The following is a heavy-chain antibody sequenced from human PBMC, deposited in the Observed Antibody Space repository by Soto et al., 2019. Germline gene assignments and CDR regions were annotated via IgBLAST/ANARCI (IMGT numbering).Heavy chain of an antibody. V-gene: IGHV3-9*01. J-gene: IGHJ4*02. CDR3: AKDTGISGAVAFDF. Sequence: EVQLVESGGGLVQPGRSLRLSCAASGFTFDDYAMHWVRQAPGKGLEWVSGISWNSGSIGYADSVKGRFTISRDNAKNSLYLPMNSLRAEDTALYYCAKDTGISGAVAFDFWGQGTLVTVSS. CDR2: ISWNSGSI. CDR1: GFTFDDYA. D-gene: IGHD6-19*01.